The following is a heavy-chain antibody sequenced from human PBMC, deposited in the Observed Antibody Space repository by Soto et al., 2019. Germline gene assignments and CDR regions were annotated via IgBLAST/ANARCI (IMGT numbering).Heavy chain of an antibody. D-gene: IGHD3-16*01. Sequence: EVQLVESGGGLVQPGGSLRLSCAASGFTFSSYSMNWVRQAPGKGLEWVSYISSSSSTIYYADSVKGRFTISRDNAKNSLDLQMNSLRAEDTAVYYWARDGQGGGVVNWFDPWGQGTLVTVSS. V-gene: IGHV3-48*01. J-gene: IGHJ5*02. CDR3: ARDGQGGGVVNWFDP. CDR2: ISSSSSTI. CDR1: GFTFSSYS.